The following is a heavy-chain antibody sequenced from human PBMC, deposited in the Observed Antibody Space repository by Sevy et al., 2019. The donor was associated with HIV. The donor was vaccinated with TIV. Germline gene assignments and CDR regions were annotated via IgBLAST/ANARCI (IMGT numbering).Heavy chain of an antibody. CDR3: AGDGARTTMVKGVLAYYHGMDV. CDR2: SSSSSNYI. CDR1: GFTFSSYS. Sequence: GGSLRLSCAASGFTFSSYSMNWVRQAPGKGLEWVSSSSSSSNYIYYADSVKGRFTISIDNAKNSLYLQMTSLRAEDTAVYYCAGDGARTTMVKGVLAYYHGMDVWGQGTTVTVSS. J-gene: IGHJ6*02. V-gene: IGHV3-21*01. D-gene: IGHD3-10*01.